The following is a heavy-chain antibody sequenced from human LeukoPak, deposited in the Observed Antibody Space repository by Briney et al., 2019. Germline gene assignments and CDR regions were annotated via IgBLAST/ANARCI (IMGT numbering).Heavy chain of an antibody. V-gene: IGHV4-31*03. D-gene: IGHD3-16*01. CDR1: GGSISSGTHY. CDR2: IYYTGIT. CDR3: AASSGVTLGRF. J-gene: IGHJ4*02. Sequence: SETLSLTCTVSGGSISSGTHYYNWIRQHPGRGLEWIGYIYYTGITSYNPSLKSRVIMSVDTSMNQVSLKVTSLTAADTAVYYCAASSGVTLGRFWGQGALVTVSS.